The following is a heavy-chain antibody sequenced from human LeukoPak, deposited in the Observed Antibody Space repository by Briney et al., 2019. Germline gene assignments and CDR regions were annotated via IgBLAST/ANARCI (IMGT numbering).Heavy chain of an antibody. Sequence: GGSLRLSCAASGFTFSNAWMSWVRQAPGKGLAWVGRIKSKTDGGTTDYAAPVKGRFTISRDDSKNTLYLQMNSLKTEDTAVYYCTRDRYYDFWSGYYRAFGIWGQGTMVTVSS. CDR1: GFTFSNAW. D-gene: IGHD3-3*01. V-gene: IGHV3-15*01. CDR2: IKSKTDGGTT. J-gene: IGHJ3*02. CDR3: TRDRYYDFWSGYYRAFGI.